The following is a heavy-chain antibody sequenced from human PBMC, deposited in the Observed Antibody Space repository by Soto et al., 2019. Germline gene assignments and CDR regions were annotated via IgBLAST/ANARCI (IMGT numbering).Heavy chain of an antibody. CDR3: ARGWVETDYYYYYMDV. D-gene: IGHD1-26*01. J-gene: IGHJ6*03. CDR1: GGTFSSYT. Sequence: QVQLVQSGAEVKKPGSSVKVSCKASGGTFSSYTISWVRQAPGQGLEWMGRIIPILGIANYAQKFQGRVTITADKSTRTAYMELSSLRSEDTAVYYCARGWVETDYYYYYMDVWGKGTTVTVSS. V-gene: IGHV1-69*02. CDR2: IIPILGIA.